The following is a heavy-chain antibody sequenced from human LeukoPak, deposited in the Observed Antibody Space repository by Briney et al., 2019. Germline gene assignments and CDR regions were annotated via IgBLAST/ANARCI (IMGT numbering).Heavy chain of an antibody. CDR1: GGSISSSSYY. Sequence: SETLSLTCTVSGGSISSSSYYWGWIRQPPGKGLEWIGSIYYSGSTYYNPSLKSRVTISVDTSKNQFSLKLSSVTAADTAVYYCARGRYDFWSGYYWWFDPWGQGTLVTVSS. D-gene: IGHD3-3*01. CDR2: IYYSGST. J-gene: IGHJ5*02. V-gene: IGHV4-39*01. CDR3: ARGRYDFWSGYYWWFDP.